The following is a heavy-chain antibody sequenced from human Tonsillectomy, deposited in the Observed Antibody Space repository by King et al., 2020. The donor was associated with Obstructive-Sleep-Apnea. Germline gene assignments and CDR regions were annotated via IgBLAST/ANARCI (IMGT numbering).Heavy chain of an antibody. V-gene: IGHV3-21*01. CDR3: ARGGYYVILTGYNMEDDAFDI. J-gene: IGHJ3*02. CDR2: ISSSSSYI. Sequence: VQLVESGGGLVKPGGSLRLSCAASGFTFSSYSMNWVRQAPGKGLEWVSSISSSSSYIYYADSVKGRFTISRDNAKNSLYLQMNSLRAEDTAGYYCARGGYYVILTGYNMEDDAFDIWGQGTMVTVSS. CDR1: GFTFSSYS. D-gene: IGHD3-9*01.